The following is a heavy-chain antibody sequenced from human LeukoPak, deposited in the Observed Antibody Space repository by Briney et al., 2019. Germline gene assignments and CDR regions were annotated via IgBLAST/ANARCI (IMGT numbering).Heavy chain of an antibody. Sequence: GGSLRLSCAASGFTFSSYSMNWVRQAPGKGLEWVSYISSSSSTIYYADSVKGRFTISRDNAKNSLYLQMNSLRAEDTAVYYCARNYYDSSGYYRNYYYMDVWGKGTTVTVSS. CDR3: ARNYYDSSGYYRNYYYMDV. D-gene: IGHD3-22*01. CDR1: GFTFSSYS. CDR2: ISSSSSTI. J-gene: IGHJ6*03. V-gene: IGHV3-48*01.